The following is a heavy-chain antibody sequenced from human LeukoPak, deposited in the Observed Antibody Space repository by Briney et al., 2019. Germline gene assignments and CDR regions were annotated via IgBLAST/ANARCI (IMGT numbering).Heavy chain of an antibody. CDR1: GGSISSGSYY. CDR2: IYTSGST. D-gene: IGHD6-19*01. CDR3: ARDQGPGYSSGWYTSGGAFDI. J-gene: IGHJ3*02. V-gene: IGHV4-61*02. Sequence: SETLSLTCTVSGGSISSGSYYWSWIRQPAGKGLEWIGRIYTSGSTNYNPSLKSRVTISVDTSKNQFSLKLSSVTAADTAVYYCARDQGPGYSSGWYTSGGAFDIWGQGTMVTVSS.